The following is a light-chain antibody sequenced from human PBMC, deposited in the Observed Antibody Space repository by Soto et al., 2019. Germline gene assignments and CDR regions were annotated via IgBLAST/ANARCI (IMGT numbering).Light chain of an antibody. V-gene: IGLV1-40*01. Sequence: QSVLTQPPSVAGAQGQRGTIACTGSSSNIGTAYYVHWYQQLPGTAPKLLIYGNSNRPSGVPDRFSGSKSGPSASLAITGLQAEDEADYYCQSYDSRLSGYVFGTGTKVT. CDR1: SSNIGTAYY. CDR3: QSYDSRLSGYV. CDR2: GNS. J-gene: IGLJ1*01.